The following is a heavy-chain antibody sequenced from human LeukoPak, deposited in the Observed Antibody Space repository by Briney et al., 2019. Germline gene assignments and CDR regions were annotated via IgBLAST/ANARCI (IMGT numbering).Heavy chain of an antibody. CDR1: GGSISSYY. CDR2: IYYSGST. Sequence: SETLSLTCTVSGGSISSYYWSWIRQPPGKGLEWIGYIYYSGSTNYNPSLKSRVTISVDTSKNQFSLKLSSVTAADTAVYYWARYRTTVGDFDYWGQGTLVTVSS. D-gene: IGHD4-23*01. CDR3: ARYRTTVGDFDY. V-gene: IGHV4-59*01. J-gene: IGHJ4*02.